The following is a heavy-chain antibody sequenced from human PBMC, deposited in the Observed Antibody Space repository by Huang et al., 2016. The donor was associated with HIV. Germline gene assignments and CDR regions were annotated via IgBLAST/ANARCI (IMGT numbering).Heavy chain of an antibody. Sequence: QLQLQESGAGLVKPSETLSLTCSVSGGSISSSSYYWGWIRQPPGKGLEGIGSIYYSGSTFYNPSLKSRVTISVDTSKNQFSLRLSSVTAADTSVYYCARHMDCSSSSCLAGGHERGPFDMWGQGTMVTVSS. V-gene: IGHV4-39*01. CDR3: ARHMDCSSSSCLAGGHERGPFDM. D-gene: IGHD2-2*01. CDR2: IYYSGST. J-gene: IGHJ3*02. CDR1: GGSISSSSYY.